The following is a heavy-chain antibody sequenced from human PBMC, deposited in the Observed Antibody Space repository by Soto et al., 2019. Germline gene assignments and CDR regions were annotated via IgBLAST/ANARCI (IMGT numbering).Heavy chain of an antibody. CDR2: ITGSGHNT. CDR3: AKGPSQYYDSSGRPPYFDY. V-gene: IGHV3-23*01. J-gene: IGHJ4*02. Sequence: EVQLMESGGGLVQPGGSLRLSCTTSGFTFTSHAMAWVRQAPGKGLSWVSTITGSGHNTYYADSVKGRFTVSKDNSKNTLYLQMNALRAEDTAVYYCAKGPSQYYDSSGRPPYFDYWGQGALVTVSS. CDR1: GFTFTSHA. D-gene: IGHD3-22*01.